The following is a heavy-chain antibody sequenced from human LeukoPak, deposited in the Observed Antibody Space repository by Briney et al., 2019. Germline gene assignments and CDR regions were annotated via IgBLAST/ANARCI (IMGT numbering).Heavy chain of an antibody. CDR2: ISGSGGST. J-gene: IGHJ4*02. V-gene: IGHV3-23*01. Sequence: PGGSLRLSCAAPGFTFSSYAMSWVRQAPGKGLEWVSAISGSGGSTYYADSVKGRFTISRDNSKNTLYLQMNSLRAEDTAVYCCAKGPNYCSGGSCYLPDYWGQGTLVTVSS. CDR1: GFTFSSYA. CDR3: AKGPNYCSGGSCYLPDY. D-gene: IGHD2-15*01.